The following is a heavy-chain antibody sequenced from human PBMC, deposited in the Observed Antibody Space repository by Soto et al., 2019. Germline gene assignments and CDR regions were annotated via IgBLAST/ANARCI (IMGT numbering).Heavy chain of an antibody. CDR2: ISYDGSNK. V-gene: IGHV3-30*18. Sequence: GGSLRLSCAASGFTFSTYSMNWVRQAPGKGLEWVAVISYDGSNKNYADSVKGRFTISRDNSKNTLYLQMNSLRAEDTAVYYCAKDSLKVRGARAYYYYYGMDVWGQGTTVTVSS. D-gene: IGHD3-10*01. J-gene: IGHJ6*02. CDR1: GFTFSTYS. CDR3: AKDSLKVRGARAYYYYYGMDV.